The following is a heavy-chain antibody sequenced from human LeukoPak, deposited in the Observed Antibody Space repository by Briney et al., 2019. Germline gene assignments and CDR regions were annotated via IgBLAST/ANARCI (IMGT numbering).Heavy chain of an antibody. CDR3: AREGIRIAAAGTIDY. J-gene: IGHJ4*02. V-gene: IGHV1-46*01. CDR2: INPSGGST. Sequence: ASVKVSCKASGYTFTSYYMHWVRQAPGQGLEWMGIINPSGGSTSYAQKFQGRVTMTRDMSTSTAYMELRSLRSDDTAMYYCAREGIRIAAAGTIDYWGQGTLVTVSS. CDR1: GYTFTSYY. D-gene: IGHD6-13*01.